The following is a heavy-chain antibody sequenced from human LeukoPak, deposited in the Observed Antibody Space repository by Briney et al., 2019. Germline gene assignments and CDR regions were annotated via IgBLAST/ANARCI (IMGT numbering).Heavy chain of an antibody. Sequence: GGSLRLSCAASGFAFSNAWMSWVRQAPGKGLEWVSYISSSGSTIYYADSVKGRFTISRDNAKNSLYLQMNSLRAEDTAVYYCAELGITMIGGVWGKGTTVTISS. CDR2: ISSSGSTI. CDR3: AELGITMIGGV. D-gene: IGHD3-10*02. CDR1: GFAFSNAW. V-gene: IGHV3-11*04. J-gene: IGHJ6*04.